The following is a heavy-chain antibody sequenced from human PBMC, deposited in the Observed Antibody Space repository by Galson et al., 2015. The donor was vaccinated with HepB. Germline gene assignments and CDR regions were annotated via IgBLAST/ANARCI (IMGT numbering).Heavy chain of an antibody. J-gene: IGHJ4*02. CDR1: GGSLNNYY. CDR3: ARGPNNFDY. Sequence: LSLTCTVSGGSLNNYYWSWIRQSPEKGLEWIGYIYYSGTTNYSPSLKSRVTISVDTSKNQFSLKMYSVTAADTAVFHCARGPNNFDYWGQGTLVTVSS. CDR2: IYYSGTT. D-gene: IGHD2-8*01. V-gene: IGHV4-59*01.